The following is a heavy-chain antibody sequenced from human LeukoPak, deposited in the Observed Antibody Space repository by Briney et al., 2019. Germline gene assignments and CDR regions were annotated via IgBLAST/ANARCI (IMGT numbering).Heavy chain of an antibody. Sequence: TGGSLRLSCVASGFTLSGYGMSWVRQAPGKGLEWVSAISGSGGSTYYADSVKGRFTISRDNSKNTLYLQMNSLRAEDTAVYYCAKDRSPYSSGWYYFDYWGQGTLVTVSS. D-gene: IGHD6-19*01. J-gene: IGHJ4*02. CDR3: AKDRSPYSSGWYYFDY. CDR1: GFTLSGYG. V-gene: IGHV3-23*01. CDR2: ISGSGGST.